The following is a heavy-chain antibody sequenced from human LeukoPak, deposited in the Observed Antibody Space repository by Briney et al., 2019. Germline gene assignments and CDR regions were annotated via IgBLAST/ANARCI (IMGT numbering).Heavy chain of an antibody. CDR3: AREGPYSGSYPDY. CDR2: INPDSGGT. V-gene: IGHV1-2*06. D-gene: IGHD1-26*01. J-gene: IGHJ4*02. CDR1: GYTFTVYY. Sequence: ASVKVFCKASGYTFTVYYMHWVRQAPAQGLQGMGRINPDSGGTNYAQKFQGRVTMTRDTSINTVYMELSRLTSDDTAVYYCAREGPYSGSYPDYWGQGTLVTVSS.